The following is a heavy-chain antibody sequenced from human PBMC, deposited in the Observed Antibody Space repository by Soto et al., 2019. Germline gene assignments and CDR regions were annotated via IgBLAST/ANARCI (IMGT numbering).Heavy chain of an antibody. Sequence: PSETLSLTCTVSGGSISSYYWSWIRQPAGKGLEWIGRIYTSGSTYYNPSLKSRVTISVDTSKNQFSLKLSSVTAADTAVYYCARGHGYGDYVDYWYFDLWGRGTLVTVSS. CDR1: GGSISSYY. CDR2: IYTSGST. V-gene: IGHV4-4*07. D-gene: IGHD4-17*01. CDR3: ARGHGYGDYVDYWYFDL. J-gene: IGHJ2*01.